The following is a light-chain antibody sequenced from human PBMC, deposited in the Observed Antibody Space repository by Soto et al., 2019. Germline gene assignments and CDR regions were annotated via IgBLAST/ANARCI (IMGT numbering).Light chain of an antibody. V-gene: IGKV3-20*01. CDR3: QHYGPSPWT. CDR2: AAS. J-gene: IGKJ1*01. Sequence: EIVLTQSPGTLSLSPGERATLSCRASQTVRGSYLAWFQQKPGQAPRLLIYAASTRAAGVPDRFSGSGSGTDFSLTINRLEPEDFGVYYCQHYGPSPWTFGQGTKVEIK. CDR1: QTVRGSY.